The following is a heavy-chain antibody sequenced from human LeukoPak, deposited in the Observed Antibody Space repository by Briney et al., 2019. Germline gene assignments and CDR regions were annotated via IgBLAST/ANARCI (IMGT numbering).Heavy chain of an antibody. V-gene: IGHV3-7*01. CDR1: GFTFSSYW. J-gene: IGHJ4*02. CDR2: IKLYGSET. CDR3: ARGGGNFEY. Sequence: GGSMRLSCAASGFTFSSYWMSWVRQAPGKRLEWVANIKLYGSETYYVDSVKGRFTISRDNAKNSLYLQMNSLRAEDAAVYYCARGGGNFEYWGQGTLVTVSS. D-gene: IGHD2/OR15-2a*01.